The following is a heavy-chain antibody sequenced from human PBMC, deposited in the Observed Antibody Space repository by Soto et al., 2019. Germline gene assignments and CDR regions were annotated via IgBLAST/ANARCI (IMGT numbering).Heavy chain of an antibody. D-gene: IGHD2-15*01. CDR1: GGSFSGYY. CDR3: ARGSRRQYCSGGSCYRGWFDP. J-gene: IGHJ5*02. CDR2: INHSGST. Sequence: PSETLSLTCAVYGGSFSGYYWSWIRQPPGKGLEWVGEINHSGSTNYNPSLKSRVTISVDTSKNQFSLKLSSVTAADTAVYYCARGSRRQYCSGGSCYRGWFDPWGQGTLVTVSS. V-gene: IGHV4-34*01.